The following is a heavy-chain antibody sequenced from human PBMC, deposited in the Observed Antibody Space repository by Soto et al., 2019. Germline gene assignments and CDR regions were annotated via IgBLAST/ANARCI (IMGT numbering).Heavy chain of an antibody. CDR1: WFTFINAW. J-gene: IGHJ6*01. Sequence: PGGSLRPASASSWFTFINAWMSWVRQAPGKGLEWVGRIKSKTDGGTTDYAAPVKGRFTISRDDSKNTLYLQMNSQKTEDTAVYYCTTDGSYDILTGYYHYYYYGMDVWGQGTTVTVSS. CDR3: TTDGSYDILTGYYHYYYYGMDV. D-gene: IGHD3-9*01. V-gene: IGHV3-15*01. CDR2: IKSKTDGGTT.